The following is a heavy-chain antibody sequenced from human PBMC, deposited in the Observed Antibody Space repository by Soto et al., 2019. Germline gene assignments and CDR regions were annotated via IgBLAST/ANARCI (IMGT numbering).Heavy chain of an antibody. D-gene: IGHD1-26*01. CDR2: ISGGGGGT. CDR1: GFTFNTYA. CDR3: AKGTSASHSSARICEY. J-gene: IGHJ4*02. Sequence: EVQLLESGGGLAQPGGALRLSCAASGFTFNTYAMTWVRQAPGKGLEWVSGISGGGGGTYYADSVEGRFTISRDNSKNTLYLEINSLRAEDTAVDYSAKGTSASHSSARICEYWGQGTLVAVSS. V-gene: IGHV3-23*01.